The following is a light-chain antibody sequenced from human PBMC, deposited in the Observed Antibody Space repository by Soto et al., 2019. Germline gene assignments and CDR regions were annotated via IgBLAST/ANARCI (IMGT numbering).Light chain of an antibody. CDR3: SSYARSNNSYV. CDR2: EVS. V-gene: IGLV2-8*01. CDR1: SSDVGGYNY. J-gene: IGLJ1*01. Sequence: QSALTQPPSSSGSPGQSVTISCSGTSSDVGGYNYVSWYQQHPGKAPKLMIYEVSKRPSGVPDRFSGSKSGNTASLTVSGLQTEDEADYHCSSYARSNNSYVFGTGTKVTVL.